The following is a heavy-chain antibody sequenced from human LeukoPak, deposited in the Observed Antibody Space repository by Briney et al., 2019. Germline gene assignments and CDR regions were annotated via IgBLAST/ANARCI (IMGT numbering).Heavy chain of an antibody. Sequence: PSETLSLTXTVSGGSISSGTYYWNWIRQPAGKGLEGMGRIYTSGRTNYNPSLKSRVTISVDTSKTKFSLKLTSVTAADTDMYYCARDPYDTSANDAFDIWGQGTMVSVSS. J-gene: IGHJ3*02. V-gene: IGHV4-61*02. D-gene: IGHD3-22*01. CDR3: ARDPYDTSANDAFDI. CDR1: GGSISSGTYY. CDR2: IYTSGRT.